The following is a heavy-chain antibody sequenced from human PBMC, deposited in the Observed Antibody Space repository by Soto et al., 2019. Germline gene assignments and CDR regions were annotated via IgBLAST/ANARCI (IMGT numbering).Heavy chain of an antibody. D-gene: IGHD1-20*01. CDR2: MNPNSGNT. CDR1: GYTFATYD. J-gene: IGHJ5*01. Sequence: QVQLVQSGAEVKTPGASVKVSCKASGYTFATYDINWVRQAPGQGLEWMGWMNPNSGNTGYAQKFQGRLTMTRDTALSVARMELSRLRNADTAVYYCARSDGDNFNRLDSGGQGTLVTVSA. V-gene: IGHV1-8*01. CDR3: ARSDGDNFNRLDS.